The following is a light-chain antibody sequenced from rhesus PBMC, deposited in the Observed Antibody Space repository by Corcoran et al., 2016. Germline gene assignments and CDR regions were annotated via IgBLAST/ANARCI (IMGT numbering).Light chain of an antibody. CDR3: CSDTTSSTFI. CDR1: SSDIGAYDY. Sequence: QSAPTQPPSVSGSPGQSVTISCTGASSDIGAYDYVSWYQQNPGKAPKLMIYGVSYRPSGVSDRFSGSKSGNTASLTISGLQAEDEADYYCCSDTTSSTFIFGAGTRLTVL. J-gene: IGLJ1*01. V-gene: IGLV2S7*01. CDR2: GVS.